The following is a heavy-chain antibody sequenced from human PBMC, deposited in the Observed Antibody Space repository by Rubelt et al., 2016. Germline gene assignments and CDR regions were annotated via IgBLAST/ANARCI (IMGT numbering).Heavy chain of an antibody. CDR2: IIGSGGST. D-gene: IGHD5-18*01. V-gene: IGHV3-23*04. CDR1: GFTFSSYA. Sequence: VQVVESGGGLVQPGGSLRLSCAASGFTFSSYAMSWVRQAPGKGLEWVSGIIGSGGSTYYADTVKGRVTISRDNSKNTLYLKRNSLRAEDTAVYDCAKVGYPPEYHFDYWGQGTPVTVSS. CDR3: AKVGYPPEYHFDY. J-gene: IGHJ4*02.